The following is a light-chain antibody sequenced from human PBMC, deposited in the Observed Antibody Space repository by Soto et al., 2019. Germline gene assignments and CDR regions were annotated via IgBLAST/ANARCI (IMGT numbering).Light chain of an antibody. J-gene: IGLJ2*01. CDR2: EVS. CDR3: SSYAGTYVV. V-gene: IGLV2-8*01. Sequence: QSALTQPPSASGSPGQSVTISCTGTSSDVGGYNYVSCYQQHPGKAPKLMIYEVSKRPSGVPDRFSGSKSGNTASLTVSGLQAEDEADYYCSSYAGTYVVFGGGTKLTVL. CDR1: SSDVGGYNY.